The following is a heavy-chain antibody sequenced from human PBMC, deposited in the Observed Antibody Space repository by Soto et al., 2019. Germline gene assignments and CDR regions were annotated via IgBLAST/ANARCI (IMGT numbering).Heavy chain of an antibody. CDR3: ARGGGEQWLVRGVWFDP. CDR1: GGSVSSGSYY. Sequence: SETLSLTCTVSGGSVSSGSYYWSWIRQPPGKGLEWIGYIYYSGSTNYNPSLKSRVTISVDTSKNQFSLKLSSVTAADTAVYYCARGGGEQWLVRGVWFDPWGQGTLVTVSS. D-gene: IGHD6-19*01. CDR2: IYYSGST. V-gene: IGHV4-61*01. J-gene: IGHJ5*02.